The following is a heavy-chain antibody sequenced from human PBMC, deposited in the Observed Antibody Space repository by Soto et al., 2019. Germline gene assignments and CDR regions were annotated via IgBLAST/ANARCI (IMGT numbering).Heavy chain of an antibody. CDR1: GFNFRATC. D-gene: IGHD3-22*01. Sequence: PGGSLRLSCAASGFNFRATCMTWVRQAPGKGLEWVSVIYSGGSTYYADSVKGRFTISRDNSKNTLYLQMNSLRAEDTAVYYCARNYYDSGGGFDYWGQGTLVTVSS. V-gene: IGHV3-53*01. J-gene: IGHJ4*02. CDR2: IYSGGST. CDR3: ARNYYDSGGGFDY.